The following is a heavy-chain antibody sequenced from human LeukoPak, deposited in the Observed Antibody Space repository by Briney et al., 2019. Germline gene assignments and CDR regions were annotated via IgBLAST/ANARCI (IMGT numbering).Heavy chain of an antibody. D-gene: IGHD3-3*01. CDR3: ANAFKFGVIIPPTYYYYYMDV. CDR2: ISGSGGST. J-gene: IGHJ6*03. CDR1: GFTFSSYA. V-gene: IGHV3-23*01. Sequence: GGSLRLSCAASGFTFSSYAMSWVRQAPGKGLEWVSAISGSGGSTYYADSVKGRFTISRDNSKNTLYLQMNSLRAEDTAVYYCANAFKFGVIIPPTYYYYYMDVWGKGTTVTVSS.